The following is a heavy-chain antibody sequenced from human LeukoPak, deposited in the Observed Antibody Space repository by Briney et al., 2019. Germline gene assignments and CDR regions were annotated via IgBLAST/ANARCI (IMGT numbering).Heavy chain of an antibody. Sequence: GGSLRLSCAASGFTFSSYAMHWVRQAPGKGLEYVSPISSNGGSTYYANSVKGRFTISRDNSKNTLYLQMGSLRAEDMAVYYCARDVRGYSYGSYYYYYYYMDVWGKGTTVTVSS. CDR2: ISSNGGST. CDR1: GFTFSSYA. D-gene: IGHD5-18*01. CDR3: ARDVRGYSYGSYYYYYYYMDV. V-gene: IGHV3-64*01. J-gene: IGHJ6*03.